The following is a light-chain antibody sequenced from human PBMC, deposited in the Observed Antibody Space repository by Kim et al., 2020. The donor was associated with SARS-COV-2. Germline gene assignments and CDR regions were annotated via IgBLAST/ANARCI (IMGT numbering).Light chain of an antibody. CDR1: QSVSNN. CDR3: QQYNNWPPWT. CDR2: GAS. Sequence: ETVMTQSPSTLSVSPGERATLSCRASQSVSNNLAWYQQKPGQAPRLLIYGASTRATGIPDRFSGSGTGTEFTLTISSLQSEEFALYYCQQYNNWPPWTFGQGTKVDIK. J-gene: IGKJ1*01. V-gene: IGKV3-15*01.